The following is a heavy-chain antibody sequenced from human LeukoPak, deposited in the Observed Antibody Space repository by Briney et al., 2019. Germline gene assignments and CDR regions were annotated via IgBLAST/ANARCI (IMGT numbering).Heavy chain of an antibody. CDR3: ARVRSDSSGYYYSPSFDY. V-gene: IGHV4-30-4*07. Sequence: SETLSLTCAVSGGSISSGGYSWSWIRQPPGKGLEWIGYIYYSGSTYYNPSLKSRVTISVDTSKNQFSLKLSSVTAADTAVYYCARVRSDSSGYYYSPSFDYWGQGTLVTVSS. CDR2: IYYSGST. D-gene: IGHD3-22*01. J-gene: IGHJ4*02. CDR1: GGSISSGGYS.